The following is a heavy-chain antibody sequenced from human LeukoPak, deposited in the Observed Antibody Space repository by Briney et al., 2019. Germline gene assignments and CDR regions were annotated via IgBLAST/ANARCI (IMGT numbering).Heavy chain of an antibody. V-gene: IGHV3-23*01. Sequence: GGSLRLSCAASGFTFSSYAMSWVRQAPGKGLEWVSAISGSGGSTYYADSVKGRFTISRDNSKNTLYLQMNSLRAEDTAVYYCATGPGTLYYYYMDVWGKGTTVTISS. CDR1: GFTFSSYA. CDR2: ISGSGGST. J-gene: IGHJ6*03. CDR3: ATGPGTLYYYYMDV.